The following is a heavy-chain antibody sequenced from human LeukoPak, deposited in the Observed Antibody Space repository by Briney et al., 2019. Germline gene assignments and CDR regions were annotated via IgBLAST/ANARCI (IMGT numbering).Heavy chain of an antibody. D-gene: IGHD6-19*01. Sequence: NPGGSLRLSCAASGFSFSNFGINWVRQAPGKGLEWVSSISSSSSYISYADSVKGRFTISRDNAKNSLDLQMNSLRAEDTAVYYCAIDRYSSGWYTFDYWGQGTLVTVSS. J-gene: IGHJ4*02. CDR3: AIDRYSSGWYTFDY. V-gene: IGHV3-21*01. CDR2: ISSSSSYI. CDR1: GFSFSNFG.